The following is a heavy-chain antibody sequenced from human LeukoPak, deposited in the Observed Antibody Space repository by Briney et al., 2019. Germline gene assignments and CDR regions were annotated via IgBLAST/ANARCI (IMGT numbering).Heavy chain of an antibody. J-gene: IGHJ5*02. CDR2: IYYSGST. CDR1: GGSISSYY. CDR3: AREHGSGSLSWFDP. Sequence: SETLSLTCSVSGGSISSYYWSWIRQPPGKGLEWIGYIYYSGSTNYNPSLKSRVTISVDTSKNQFSLKLSSVTAADTAVYYCAREHGSGSLSWFDPWGQGTLVTVSS. D-gene: IGHD3-10*01. V-gene: IGHV4-59*01.